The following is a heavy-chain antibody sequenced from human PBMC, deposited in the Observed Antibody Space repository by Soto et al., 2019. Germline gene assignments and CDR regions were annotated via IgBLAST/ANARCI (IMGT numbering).Heavy chain of an antibody. V-gene: IGHV1-2*02. CDR1: GYTFTGYY. J-gene: IGHJ4*02. D-gene: IGHD5-12*01. CDR3: ARDQGMATEH. CDR2: INPNSGGT. Sequence: GASVNVSCKASGYTFTGYYMHWVRQAPGQGLEWMGWINPNSGGTNYAQKFQGRVTMTRDTSISTAYMELSRLRSDDTAVYYCARDQGMATEHWGQGTLVTVSS.